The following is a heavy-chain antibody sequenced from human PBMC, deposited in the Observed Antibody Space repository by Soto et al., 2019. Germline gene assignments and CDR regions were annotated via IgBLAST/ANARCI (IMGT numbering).Heavy chain of an antibody. Sequence: EVQLLESGGGLVQPGGPLRLSCVTSGFTFSSCTMNWVRQAPGQGLEWVSSVRRSGAYYADSVKGRFTISRDNSRSTLYLQMDSLRAEDTAVYYCAKVLTDDNGWYHFDSWGQGTLVTVSS. J-gene: IGHJ4*02. V-gene: IGHV3-23*01. CDR2: VRRSGA. CDR3: AKVLTDDNGWYHFDS. CDR1: GFTFSSCT. D-gene: IGHD6-19*01.